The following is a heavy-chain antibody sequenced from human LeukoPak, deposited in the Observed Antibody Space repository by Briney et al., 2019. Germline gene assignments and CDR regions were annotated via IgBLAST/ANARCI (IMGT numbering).Heavy chain of an antibody. CDR1: GYTFTSYY. CDR2: INLSGGTT. D-gene: IGHD1-1*01. Sequence: ASVKVSCKASGYTFTSYYMHWVRQAPGQGLEWMGIINLSGGTTYYAQKFQGRVTMTNDMSTSTVYMELSSLRSEDTAVYYCARDFGYNWKANWFDPWGQGTLVTVS. CDR3: ARDFGYNWKANWFDP. J-gene: IGHJ5*02. V-gene: IGHV1-46*01.